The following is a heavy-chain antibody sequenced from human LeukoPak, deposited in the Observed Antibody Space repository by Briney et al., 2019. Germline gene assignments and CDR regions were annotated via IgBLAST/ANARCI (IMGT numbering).Heavy chain of an antibody. J-gene: IGHJ4*02. CDR3: ARGSEWEPLYYFDY. CDR2: MSPNSGNT. D-gene: IGHD1-26*01. V-gene: IGHV1-8*01. CDR1: GYTFTSYV. Sequence: GASVKVSCKASGYTFTSYVINWVRQATGQGLEWMGWMSPNSGNTGHAQKFQGRVTMTRNTSIRTVYMELSSLGSEDAAVYYCARGSEWEPLYYFDYWGQGNLVTVSS.